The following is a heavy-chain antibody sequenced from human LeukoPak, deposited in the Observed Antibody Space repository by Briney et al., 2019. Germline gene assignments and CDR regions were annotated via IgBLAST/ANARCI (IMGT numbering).Heavy chain of an antibody. CDR1: GFTFSSYG. CDR2: IRYDGSNK. D-gene: IGHD2-15*01. CDR3: AMGDIVVVVARY. V-gene: IGHV3-30*02. Sequence: PGGSLRLSCAASGFTFSSYGMRWVRQAPGKGLEWVAFIRYDGSNKYYADSVKGRFTISRDNSKNTLYLQMNSLRAEDTAVYYCAMGDIVVVVARYWGQGTLVTVSS. J-gene: IGHJ4*02.